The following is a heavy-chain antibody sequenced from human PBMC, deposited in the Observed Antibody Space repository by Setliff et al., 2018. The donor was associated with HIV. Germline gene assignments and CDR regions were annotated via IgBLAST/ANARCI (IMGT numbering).Heavy chain of an antibody. D-gene: IGHD2-15*01. Sequence: SETLSLTFAVSGYSLSSDYYWGWIRQPPGKGLEWIGTIYYSGSTSYNPSLKSRATISLDTSKNQFSLKVNSVTAADTAVYYCARDTGYYSRGGPVDYWGQGTLVTVSS. J-gene: IGHJ4*02. CDR2: IYYSGST. CDR1: GYSLSSDYY. V-gene: IGHV4-38-2*02. CDR3: ARDTGYYSRGGPVDY.